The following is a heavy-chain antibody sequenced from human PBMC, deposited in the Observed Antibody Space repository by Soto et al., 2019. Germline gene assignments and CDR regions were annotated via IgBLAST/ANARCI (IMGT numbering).Heavy chain of an antibody. CDR3: ARDRVRGSGSYYPNDAFDI. D-gene: IGHD3-10*01. CDR1: GYTFTSYG. J-gene: IGHJ3*02. Sequence: SVKVYCKASGYTFTSYGISWVRQAPGQGLEWMGWISAYNGNTNYAQKLQGRVTMTTDTSTSTAYMELRSLRSDDTAVYYCARDRVRGSGSYYPNDAFDIWGQGTMVTVSS. CDR2: ISAYNGNT. V-gene: IGHV1-18*01.